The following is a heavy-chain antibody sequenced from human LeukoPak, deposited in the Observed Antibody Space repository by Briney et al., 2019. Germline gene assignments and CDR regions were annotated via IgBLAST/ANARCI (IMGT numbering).Heavy chain of an antibody. Sequence: SETLSLTCTVSGGSISSGSYYWSWIRQPAGKGLEWIGRIYTSGSTNYNPSLKSRVTISVDTSKNQFSLKLSSVTAADTAVYYCAKRGGLRSVRDRWFDPWGQGTLVTVSS. CDR2: IYTSGST. CDR3: AKRGGLRSVRDRWFDP. CDR1: GGSISSGSYY. D-gene: IGHD5/OR15-5a*01. J-gene: IGHJ5*02. V-gene: IGHV4-61*02.